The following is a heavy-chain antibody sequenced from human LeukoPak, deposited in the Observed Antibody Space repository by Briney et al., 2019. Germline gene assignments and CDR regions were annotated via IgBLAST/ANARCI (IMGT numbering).Heavy chain of an antibody. V-gene: IGHV3-74*01. CDR3: ARPMYYYDSSGYGLDAFDI. D-gene: IGHD3-22*01. CDR2: INSDGSST. Sequence: GGSLRLSCAASGFTFSSYWMHWVRQAPGKGLVWVSRINSDGSSTSYADSVKGRFTISRDNAKNTLYLQMNSLRAVDTAVYYCARPMYYYDSSGYGLDAFDIWGQGTMVTVSS. CDR1: GFTFSSYW. J-gene: IGHJ3*02.